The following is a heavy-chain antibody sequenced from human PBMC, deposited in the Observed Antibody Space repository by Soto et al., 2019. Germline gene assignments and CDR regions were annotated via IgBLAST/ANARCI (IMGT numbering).Heavy chain of an antibody. J-gene: IGHJ6*03. D-gene: IGHD3-9*01. CDR3: AARTGYYASHYYKAV. CDR2: IVVGSGNT. CDR1: GFTFTNSA. V-gene: IGHV1-58*02. Sequence: ASVKVSCKASGFTFTNSAIQWVRQARGQRLEWIGWIVVGSGNTNYAQKFQERLTITRDMSTSTAYMELSSLRSEDTAIYYCAARTGYYASHYYKAVWGKGTTVTVSS.